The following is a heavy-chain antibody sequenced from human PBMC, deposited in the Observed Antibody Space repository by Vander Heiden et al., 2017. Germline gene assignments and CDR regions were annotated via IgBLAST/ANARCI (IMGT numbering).Heavy chain of an antibody. J-gene: IGHJ6*02. CDR2: IRSKANSYAT. CDR1: GFTFSAAA. V-gene: IGHV3-73*02. Sequence: DVQLVESAGGLVQPGGALKLSCAASGFTFSAAAMHWVRQASGKGLEWVGRIRSKANSYATAYAASVKGRFTISRDDSKNTAYLQMNSLKTEDAAVYYCTRDGTGVSSYGMDVWGQGTTVTVSS. CDR3: TRDGTGVSSYGMDV. D-gene: IGHD2-8*01.